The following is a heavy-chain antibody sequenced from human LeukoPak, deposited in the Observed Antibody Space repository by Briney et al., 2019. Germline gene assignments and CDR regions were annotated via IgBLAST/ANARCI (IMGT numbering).Heavy chain of an antibody. CDR1: GFTFSSYE. D-gene: IGHD6-19*01. J-gene: IGHJ5*02. Sequence: GGSLRLSCAASGFTFSSYEMNWVRQAPGKGLEWVSYISSSGSTIYYADSVKGRFTISRDNAKNSLYLQMSSLRAEDTAVYYCARDSSGWYSNWFDPWGQGTLVTVSS. V-gene: IGHV3-48*03. CDR3: ARDSSGWYSNWFDP. CDR2: ISSSGSTI.